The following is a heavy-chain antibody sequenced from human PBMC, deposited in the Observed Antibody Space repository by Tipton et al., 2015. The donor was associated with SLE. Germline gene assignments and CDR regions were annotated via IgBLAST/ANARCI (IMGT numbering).Heavy chain of an antibody. CDR1: GGSITSFY. D-gene: IGHD6-6*01. J-gene: IGHJ6*02. Sequence: TLSLTCNVSGGSITSFYWNWIRQPPGKGLEWIGYIYHSGVTNYNPSLKSRVTISLDTSKNQVSLKVNSVTAADTAVYYCARVAYHTSSVHYYYSYDMDVWGQGTTVTVSS. CDR3: ARVAYHTSSVHYYYSYDMDV. V-gene: IGHV4-59*08. CDR2: IYHSGVT.